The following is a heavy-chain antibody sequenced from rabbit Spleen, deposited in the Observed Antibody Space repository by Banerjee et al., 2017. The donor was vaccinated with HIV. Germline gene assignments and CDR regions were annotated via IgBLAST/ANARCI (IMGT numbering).Heavy chain of an antibody. CDR2: IYGGSGAST. CDR3: ARDSGSSFSSYGMDL. D-gene: IGHD8-1*01. V-gene: IGHV1S40*01. CDR1: GFTFSSSYY. J-gene: IGHJ6*01. Sequence: QSLEESGGGLVQPEGSLTLTCTASGFTFSSSYYMCWVRQAPGKGLEWIACIYGGSGASTAYASWAKGRFTISKISSTTVTLQMTSLTAADTATYFCARDSGSSFSSYGMDLWGQGTLVTVS.